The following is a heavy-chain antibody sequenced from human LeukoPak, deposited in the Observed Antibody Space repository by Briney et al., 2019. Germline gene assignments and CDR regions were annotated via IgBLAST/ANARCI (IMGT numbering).Heavy chain of an antibody. D-gene: IGHD6-13*01. V-gene: IGHV4-59*07. CDR1: GLSISSYY. CDR2: IYYSGST. CDR3: ARFSVAAAGTGWFDP. J-gene: IGHJ5*02. Sequence: SDTLSLTRTVSGLSISSYYWSWVRQPPGKGLELLGYIYYSGSTNYNPSLKSRVTISVDTSKNQLSLKLSSVTAADTAVYYCARFSVAAAGTGWFDPWGQGTLVTVSA.